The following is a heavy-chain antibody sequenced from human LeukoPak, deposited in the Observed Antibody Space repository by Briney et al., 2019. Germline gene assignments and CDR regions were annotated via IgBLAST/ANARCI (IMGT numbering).Heavy chain of an antibody. J-gene: IGHJ4*02. CDR3: ARPLAYCGGDCPQFDY. CDR2: ISSSGSTI. CDR1: GFTFSSYA. Sequence: PGGSLRLSCAASGFTFSSYAMSWVRQAPGKGLEWVSYISSSGSTIYYADSVKGRFTISRDNAKNSLYLQMNSLRAEDTAVYYCARPLAYCGGDCPQFDYWGQETLVTVSS. D-gene: IGHD2-21*02. V-gene: IGHV3-48*03.